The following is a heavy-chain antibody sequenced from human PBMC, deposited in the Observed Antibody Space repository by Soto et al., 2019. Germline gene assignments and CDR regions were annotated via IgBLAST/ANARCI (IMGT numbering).Heavy chain of an antibody. CDR2: IKQDGSEK. CDR3: ARDQRQSTICISAAGQAYYYYYGMDV. CDR1: GFTFSSYW. J-gene: IGHJ6*02. D-gene: IGHD6-13*01. Sequence: EVQLVESGGGLVQPGGSLRLSCAASGFTFSSYWMSWVRQAPGKGLEGVDNIKQDGSEKYYVDSLKGRFTISRDNAKNSLYLHMNSLRAEDTAVYYCARDQRQSTICISAAGQAYYYYYGMDVWGQGTTVTVCS. V-gene: IGHV3-7*01.